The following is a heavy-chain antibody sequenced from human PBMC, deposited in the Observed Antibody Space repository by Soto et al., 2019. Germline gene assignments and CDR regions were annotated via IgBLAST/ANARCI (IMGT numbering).Heavy chain of an antibody. CDR3: ARDSHYDSSGYYSVFYAFDI. D-gene: IGHD3-22*01. V-gene: IGHV3-30-3*01. CDR2: ISYDGSNK. J-gene: IGHJ3*02. CDR1: GFTFSSYA. Sequence: GGSLRLSCAASGFTFSSYAMHWVRQAPGKGLEWVAVISYDGSNKYYADSVKGRFTISRDNSKNTLYLQMNSLRAEDTAVYYCARDSHYDSSGYYSVFYAFDIWGQGTMVT.